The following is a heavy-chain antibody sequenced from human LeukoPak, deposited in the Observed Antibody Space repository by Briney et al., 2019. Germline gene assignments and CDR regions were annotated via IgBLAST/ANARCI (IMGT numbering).Heavy chain of an antibody. Sequence: ASVKVSCKASGYTFTGYYMHWVRQAPGQGLEWMGWINPNSGGTNYAQKFQGRVTMTRDTSISTAYMELSRLRSDDAAVYYCARVPKMVRGVTDYWGQGTLVTVSS. V-gene: IGHV1-2*02. J-gene: IGHJ4*02. D-gene: IGHD3-10*01. CDR2: INPNSGGT. CDR3: ARVPKMVRGVTDY. CDR1: GYTFTGYY.